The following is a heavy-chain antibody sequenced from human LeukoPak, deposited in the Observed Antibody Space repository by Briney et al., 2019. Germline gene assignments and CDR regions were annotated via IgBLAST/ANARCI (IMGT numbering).Heavy chain of an antibody. CDR1: GFTFSSYS. D-gene: IGHD6-13*01. J-gene: IGHJ6*03. V-gene: IGHV3-23*01. CDR2: ISGSGANT. CDR3: AKNIAAADSSGYYYYYMDV. Sequence: GGSLRLSCAASGFTFSSYSMNWVRQAPGKGLEWVSVISGSGANTYYADSVKGRFTISRDNSKNTLYLQMNSLRAEDTAVYYCAKNIAAADSSGYYYYYMDVWGKGTTVTVSS.